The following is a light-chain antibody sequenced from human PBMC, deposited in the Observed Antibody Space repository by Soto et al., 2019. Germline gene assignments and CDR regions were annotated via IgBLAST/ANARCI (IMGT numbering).Light chain of an antibody. V-gene: IGKV3-15*01. CDR2: GAS. Sequence: EIVMTQSPATLSLSRGERATLSCRASQSVSSNLAWYQQKPGQAPRLLIYGASTRATGIPARFSGSGSGTEFTLTISSLQAEDFAVYYCQQYNNWPLTFGGWTKVDIK. CDR1: QSVSSN. CDR3: QQYNNWPLT. J-gene: IGKJ4*01.